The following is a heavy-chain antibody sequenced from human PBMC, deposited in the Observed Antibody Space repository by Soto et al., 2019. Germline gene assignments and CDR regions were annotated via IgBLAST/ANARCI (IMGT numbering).Heavy chain of an antibody. Sequence: EVQLVQSGAEVKKPGESLQISCKGSGYSFTSYWIGWVRQMPGKGLEWMGIIYPGDSDTRYSPSFQGQVTISADKSISTAYLQWSSLKASDTAMYYCARASMVRGVIGGMDVWGQGTTVTVSS. CDR2: IYPGDSDT. CDR1: GYSFTSYW. D-gene: IGHD3-10*01. CDR3: ARASMVRGVIGGMDV. J-gene: IGHJ6*02. V-gene: IGHV5-51*01.